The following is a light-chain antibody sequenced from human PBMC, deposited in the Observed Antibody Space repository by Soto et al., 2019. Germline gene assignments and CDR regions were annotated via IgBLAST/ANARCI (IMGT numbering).Light chain of an antibody. V-gene: IGKV1-5*03. Sequence: DIQMTQSPSTLSGSVGDRVTITCRASQTISSWLAWYQQKPGKAPKLLIYKASTLKSGVPSRFSGSGYGTDFTLTISSLQPEDFAVYYCQQYNNWPFTFGQGTRLEIK. CDR3: QQYNNWPFT. J-gene: IGKJ5*01. CDR2: KAS. CDR1: QTISSW.